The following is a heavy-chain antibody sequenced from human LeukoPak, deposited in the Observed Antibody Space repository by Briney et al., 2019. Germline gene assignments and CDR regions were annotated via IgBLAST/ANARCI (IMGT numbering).Heavy chain of an antibody. D-gene: IGHD3-22*01. CDR1: GGSISSGDYY. J-gene: IGHJ4*02. V-gene: IGHV4-30-4*01. CDR2: IYYSGST. CDR3: ARDKGVYCESSSYYC. Sequence: PSETLSLTCTVSGGSISSGDYYWSWIRQPPGKGLEWIGYIYYSGSTYYNPSLKSRVTISVDTSKNQFSLKLSSVTAADTAVYFCARDKGVYCESSSYYCWGQGTLVTVSS.